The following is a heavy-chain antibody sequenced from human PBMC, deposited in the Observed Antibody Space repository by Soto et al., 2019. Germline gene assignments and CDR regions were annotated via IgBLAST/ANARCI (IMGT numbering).Heavy chain of an antibody. J-gene: IGHJ6*02. D-gene: IGHD6-13*01. CDR2: LIPIFGTA. V-gene: IGHV1-69*12. Sequence: QVQLVQSGAEVKKPGSSVKVSCKASGGTFSSYAISWVRQAPGQGLEWMGGLIPIFGTANYAQKFQGRVTITAYESTSTAYMELSSLRSEDTAVYYCARDQMSTYSSSCYYYGMDVWGQGTTVTVSS. CDR3: ARDQMSTYSSSCYYYGMDV. CDR1: GGTFSSYA.